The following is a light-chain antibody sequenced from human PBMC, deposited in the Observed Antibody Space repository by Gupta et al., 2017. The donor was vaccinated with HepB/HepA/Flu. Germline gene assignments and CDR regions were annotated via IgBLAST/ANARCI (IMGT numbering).Light chain of an antibody. J-gene: IGLJ3*02. CDR1: ALSREY. CDR3: HSADNNGTSWV. CDR2: KDT. Sequence: SYKLTQSPSVSVSPGQTARITCSGDALSREYTYWYQQKSGQAPVLGMVKDTERPSGIPARGACSSSGKTVKSTLTVVQAEDEADDECHSADNNGTSWVFGGGTKLTVL. V-gene: IGLV3-25*03.